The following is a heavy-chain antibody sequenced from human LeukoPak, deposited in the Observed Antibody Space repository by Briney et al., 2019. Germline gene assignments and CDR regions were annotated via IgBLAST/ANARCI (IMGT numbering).Heavy chain of an antibody. Sequence: SETLSLTCTVSGGSISSDYWSWIRQPPGKGLEWIGWISYSGGTNYNPSLKTRVTISVDTSKNQFSLKLSSVTAADTAVYYCARQASCSSTNCYPFDYWGQGTLVTVSS. CDR3: ARQASCSSTNCYPFDY. CDR1: GGSISSDY. CDR2: ISYSGGT. V-gene: IGHV4-59*08. D-gene: IGHD2-2*01. J-gene: IGHJ4*02.